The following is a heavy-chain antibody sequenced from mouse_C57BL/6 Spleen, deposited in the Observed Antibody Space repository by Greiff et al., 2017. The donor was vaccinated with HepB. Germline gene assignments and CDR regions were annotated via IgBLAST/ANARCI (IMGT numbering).Heavy chain of an antibody. D-gene: IGHD6-1*01. CDR2: ISGGGGNT. J-gene: IGHJ4*01. CDR3: ARLPYYYAMDY. CDR1: GFTFSSYT. Sequence: DVKLVESGGGLVQPGGSLKLSCAASGFTFSSYTMSWVRQTPEKRLEWVATISGGGGNTYYPDSVKGRFTISRDNAKNTLYLQMSSLRSEDTALYYCARLPYYYAMDYWGQGTSVTVSS. V-gene: IGHV5-9*01.